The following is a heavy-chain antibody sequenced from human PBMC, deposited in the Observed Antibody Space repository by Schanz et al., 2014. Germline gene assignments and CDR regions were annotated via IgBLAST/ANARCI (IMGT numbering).Heavy chain of an antibody. V-gene: IGHV3-11*01. D-gene: IGHD3-22*01. Sequence: QVQLVESGGGLVKPGGSLRLSCVVSGFIFSDHYMSWIRQAPGKGLEWISYISSGSSTIHYADSVKGRFTISRDNSKNTLXXXMNSLRAEDTAVXXXXXIRYDSSGYYLPYYGMDVWGQGTTVIVSS. J-gene: IGHJ6*02. CDR3: XXIRYDSSGYYLPYYGMDV. CDR1: GFIFSDHY. CDR2: ISSGSSTI.